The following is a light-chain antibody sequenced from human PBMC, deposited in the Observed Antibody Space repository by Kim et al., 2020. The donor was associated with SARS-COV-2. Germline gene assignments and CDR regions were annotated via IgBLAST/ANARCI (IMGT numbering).Light chain of an antibody. CDR3: NSRDSSGNHWV. J-gene: IGLJ3*02. Sequence: ALGQTVRITGQGDSLRSYYESWYQQKPGQAAVLVLYGKNNRPSGIPDRFSGSSSGNTASLTITGAQAEDEADYYCNSRDSSGNHWVFGGGTKLTVL. V-gene: IGLV3-19*01. CDR1: SLRSYY. CDR2: GKN.